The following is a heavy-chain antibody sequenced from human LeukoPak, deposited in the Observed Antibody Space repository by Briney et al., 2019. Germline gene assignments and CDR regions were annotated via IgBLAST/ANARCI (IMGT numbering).Heavy chain of an antibody. Sequence: PGGSLRLSCAASGFTFSNYAMDWVRQAPGKGLEWVAVISHDESRQDYAVPVKGRFTISRDNSQNTLFLQMNSLRIEDTALYYCAKANCGGDCYPAYWGQGTLVTVSS. D-gene: IGHD2-21*02. CDR3: AKANCGGDCYPAY. V-gene: IGHV3-30*04. CDR1: GFTFSNYA. J-gene: IGHJ4*02. CDR2: ISHDESRQ.